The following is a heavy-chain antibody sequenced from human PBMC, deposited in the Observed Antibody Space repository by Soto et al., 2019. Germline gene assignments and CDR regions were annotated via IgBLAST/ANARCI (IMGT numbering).Heavy chain of an antibody. CDR3: AKFDIPVAGNTWVMDV. V-gene: IGHV3-30*18. D-gene: IGHD6-19*01. J-gene: IGHJ6*02. CDR1: GFTFSSYG. Sequence: QVQLVESGGGVVQPGRSLRLSCAASGFTFSSYGMHWVRQAPGKGLEWVAVISYDGSNKYYADSVKGRFTISRDNSKNALYLQMNRLRAEDTAVYYCAKFDIPVAGNTWVMDVWGQETTVTLSS. CDR2: ISYDGSNK.